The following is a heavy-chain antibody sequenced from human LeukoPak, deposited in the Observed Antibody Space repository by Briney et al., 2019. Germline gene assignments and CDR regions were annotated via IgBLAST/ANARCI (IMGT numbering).Heavy chain of an antibody. D-gene: IGHD3-9*01. CDR3: ARDLLYYYDILTAGRWLDP. Sequence: AAVKVSCKASGYTFTSYGISWVRQAPGQGLEWMGWISAYNGNTNYAQKLQGRVTMTTDTSTSTAYMQLRSLRSDDTAVYCCARDLLYYYDILTAGRWLDPWGQGTLVTVFS. CDR1: GYTFTSYG. CDR2: ISAYNGNT. J-gene: IGHJ5*02. V-gene: IGHV1-18*01.